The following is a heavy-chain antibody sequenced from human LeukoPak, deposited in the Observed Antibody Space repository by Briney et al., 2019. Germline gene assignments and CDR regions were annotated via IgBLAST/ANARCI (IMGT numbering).Heavy chain of an antibody. CDR3: ARDRFEDYGDTELGY. CDR1: GFTFSSYS. Sequence: GGSLRLSCAASGFTFSSYSMNWVRQAPGKGLEWVSSITSSSSYIYYADSVKGRFTISRDNAKNSVYLQMNSLRAEDTAVYYCARDRFEDYGDTELGYWGQGALVTVSS. D-gene: IGHD4-17*01. CDR2: ITSSSSYI. J-gene: IGHJ4*02. V-gene: IGHV3-21*01.